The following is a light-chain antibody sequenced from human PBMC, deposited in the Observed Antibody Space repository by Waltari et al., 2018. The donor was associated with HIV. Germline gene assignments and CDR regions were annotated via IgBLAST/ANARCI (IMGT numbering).Light chain of an antibody. CDR3: QVWDSSGDHLVV. J-gene: IGLJ2*01. Sequence: SYVLTQPPWVSVAPGQTARITCGENNIGTKSVNWYQQKPGQAPVLVVYDDSGRPSGIPERFSGSNSGNTATLTVSRVEARDEADYYCQVWDSSGDHLVVFGGGTKLTVL. CDR2: DDS. V-gene: IGLV3-21*02. CDR1: NIGTKS.